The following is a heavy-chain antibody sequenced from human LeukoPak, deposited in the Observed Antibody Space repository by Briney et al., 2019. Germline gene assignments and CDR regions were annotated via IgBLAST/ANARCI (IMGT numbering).Heavy chain of an antibody. CDR2: ISAYNGNT. J-gene: IGHJ4*02. D-gene: IGHD1-7*01. CDR1: GYTFTSYG. CDR3: ARGGELELRLYYFDY. Sequence: ASVKVSCKATGYTFTSYGISWVRQAPGQGLEWMGWISAYNGNTNYAQKLQGRVTMTTDTSTSTAYMELRSLRSDDTAVYYCARGGELELRLYYFDYWGQGTLVTVSS. V-gene: IGHV1-18*01.